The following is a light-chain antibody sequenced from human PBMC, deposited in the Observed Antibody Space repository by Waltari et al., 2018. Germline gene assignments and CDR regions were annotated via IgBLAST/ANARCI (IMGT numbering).Light chain of an antibody. CDR2: WAS. J-gene: IGKJ4*01. Sequence: DIVMTQSPDSLAVSLGERATSNCKSRRNVLCTYDNRNCLAWYQQKPGQPPKLLTYWASTRESGIPDRFSASGSGTDFSLTITSLQAEDVAVYYCQQYSNTPLTFGGGTRVEIK. CDR3: QQYSNTPLT. V-gene: IGKV4-1*01. CDR1: RNVLCTYDNRNC.